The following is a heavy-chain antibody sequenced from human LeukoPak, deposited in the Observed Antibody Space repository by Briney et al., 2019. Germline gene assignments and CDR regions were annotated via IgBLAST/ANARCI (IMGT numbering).Heavy chain of an antibody. CDR2: IWYDGSNK. D-gene: IGHD4-17*01. J-gene: IGHJ4*02. V-gene: IGHV3-33*01. CDR1: GFTFSSYG. Sequence: GGSLRLSCAASGFTFSSYGMHWVRQAPGKGLEWVAVIWYDGSNKYYADSVKGRFTISRDNSKNTLYLQMNSLRAADTAVYYCARRKGLRSTDNFDYWGQGTLVTVSS. CDR3: ARRKGLRSTDNFDY.